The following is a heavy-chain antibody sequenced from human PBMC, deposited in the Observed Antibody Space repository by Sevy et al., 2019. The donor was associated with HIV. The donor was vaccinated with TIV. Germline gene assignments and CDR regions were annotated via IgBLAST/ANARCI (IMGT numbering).Heavy chain of an antibody. CDR1: GFTFSNAW. V-gene: IGHV3-15*01. D-gene: IGHD2-2*01. J-gene: IGHJ6*02. CDR3: TTDRRGGYCSSTSCSRYYYYYGMDV. Sequence: GGSLRLSCAASGFTFSNAWMSWVRQAPGKGLEWVGRIKSKTDGGTTDYAAPVKGRFTISRDDSKNTLDLQTNSLKTEETSVYYCTTDRRGGYCSSTSCSRYYYYYGMDVWGQGTTVTVSS. CDR2: IKSKTDGGTT.